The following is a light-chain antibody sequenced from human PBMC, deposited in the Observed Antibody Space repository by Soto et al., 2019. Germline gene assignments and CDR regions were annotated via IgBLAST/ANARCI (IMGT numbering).Light chain of an antibody. V-gene: IGKV1-27*01. CDR3: QKYNSAPYT. Sequence: DIQMTQSPFSLSASVGDRVTITCRASQGISNFLAWYQQKPGKVPKLLIYAASTLQSGVPSRFSGSGSGTDFTLTINNLQPEDFATYYCQKYNSAPYTFGQGTKLQIK. CDR1: QGISNF. CDR2: AAS. J-gene: IGKJ2*01.